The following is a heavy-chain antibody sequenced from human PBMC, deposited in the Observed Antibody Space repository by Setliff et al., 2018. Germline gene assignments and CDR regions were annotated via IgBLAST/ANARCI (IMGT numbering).Heavy chain of an antibody. CDR2: IYPADSDT. CDR1: GYRFTSQW. D-gene: IGHD5-18*01. CDR3: ARRGYGGYIYGSFDS. V-gene: IGHV5-51*01. J-gene: IGHJ5*01. Sequence: PGESLKISCKASGYRFTSQWIAWVRQTPERGLEWMGIIYPADSDTTYSPSFQGQVTISVDKSLSTAYLQWSSLKASDSGKYYCARRGYGGYIYGSFDSWGQGTLVTVSS.